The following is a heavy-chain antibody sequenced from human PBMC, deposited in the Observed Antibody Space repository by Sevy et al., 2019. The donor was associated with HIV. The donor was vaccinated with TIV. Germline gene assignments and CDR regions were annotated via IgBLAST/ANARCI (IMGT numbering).Heavy chain of an antibody. CDR2: ISAYTGDT. Sequence: ASVKVSCKASGYSFSRHGISWVRQAPGQGLEWMGWISAYTGDTKYSQRVQDRVTMTTDTSMNTAYMELRSLTSDDTAIYYCAREPSCDISGHYKSYFDCWGQGTLVTVSS. V-gene: IGHV1-18*04. CDR3: AREPSCDISGHYKSYFDC. D-gene: IGHD3-22*01. CDR1: GYSFSRHG. J-gene: IGHJ4*02.